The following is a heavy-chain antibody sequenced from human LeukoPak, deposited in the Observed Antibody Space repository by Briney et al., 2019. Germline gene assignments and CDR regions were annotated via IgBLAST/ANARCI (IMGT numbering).Heavy chain of an antibody. Sequence: GGSLRLSCAASGFTFSDYYMSWIRQAPGKGLEWVSYISSSGSTIYHADSVKGRFTISRDNAKNSLYLQMNSLRAEDTALYYCAKDIYYDSSGSRYFDLWGRGTLVTVSS. D-gene: IGHD3-22*01. CDR2: ISSSGSTI. CDR1: GFTFSDYY. J-gene: IGHJ2*01. V-gene: IGHV3-11*01. CDR3: AKDIYYDSSGSRYFDL.